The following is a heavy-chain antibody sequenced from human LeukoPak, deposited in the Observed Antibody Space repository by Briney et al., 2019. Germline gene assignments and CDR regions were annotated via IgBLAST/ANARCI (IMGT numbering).Heavy chain of an antibody. CDR1: GFTVSSKY. V-gene: IGHV3-66*01. CDR2: INSGGTT. J-gene: IGHJ4*02. CDR3: ATIVSDSSGWYHFDH. Sequence: GGSLRRSCAASGFTVSSKYMAWVRQAPGKGLEWVSFINSGGTTNYADSVKGRFTISRDYSKNTLNLQMSSLRVEDTAVYYCATIVSDSSGWYHFDHWGQGALVTVSS. D-gene: IGHD6-19*01.